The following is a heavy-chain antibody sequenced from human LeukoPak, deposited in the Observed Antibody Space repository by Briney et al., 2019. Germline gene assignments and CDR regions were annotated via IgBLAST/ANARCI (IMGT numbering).Heavy chain of an antibody. V-gene: IGHV4-59*08. CDR2: IYYSGST. CDR3: ARHPSGGAPRFDY. Sequence: SETLSLTCTVSGGSISSYYWSWIRQPPGKGLEWIGYIYYSGSTNYNPSLKSRVTISVDTSKNQFSLKLSSVTAADTAVYYCARHPSGGAPRFDYWGQGTLVTVSS. D-gene: IGHD1-26*01. J-gene: IGHJ4*02. CDR1: GGSISSYY.